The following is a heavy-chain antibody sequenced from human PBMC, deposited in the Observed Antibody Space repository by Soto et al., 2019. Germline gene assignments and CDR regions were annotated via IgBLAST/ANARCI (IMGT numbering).Heavy chain of an antibody. CDR1: GFTFSSYG. CDR2: ISYDGSNK. Sequence: QVQLVESGGGVVQPGRSLRLSCAASGFTFSSYGMHWVRQAPGKGLEWVAVISYDGSNKYYADSVKGRFTISRDNSKNTLYLQMNSLRAEDTAVYYCAKGGRYFDWLFPPDYWGKGTLVTVSS. CDR3: AKGGRYFDWLFPPDY. D-gene: IGHD3-9*01. V-gene: IGHV3-30*18. J-gene: IGHJ4*02.